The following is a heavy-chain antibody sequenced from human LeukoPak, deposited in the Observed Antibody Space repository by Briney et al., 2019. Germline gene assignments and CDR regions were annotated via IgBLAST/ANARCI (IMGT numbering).Heavy chain of an antibody. CDR3: ARGYDFWSGYLYDY. D-gene: IGHD3-3*01. J-gene: IGHJ4*02. V-gene: IGHV4-59*11. CDR2: IYYSGST. CDR1: GGSISSHH. Sequence: SETLSLTCTVSGGSISSHHWSWIRQPPGKGLEWIGYIYYSGSTNYNPSLKSRVTISVDTSKNQFSLKLSSVTAADTAVYYCARGYDFWSGYLYDYWGQGTLVTVSS.